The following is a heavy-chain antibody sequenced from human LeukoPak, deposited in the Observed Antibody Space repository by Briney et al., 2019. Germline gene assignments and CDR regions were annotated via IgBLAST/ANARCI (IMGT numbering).Heavy chain of an antibody. CDR3: ARDTSGYDTTTYFDS. CDR2: IDSSSGYI. D-gene: IGHD3-22*01. Sequence: GGSLRLSCVASGFTFSSVSMSWVRQAPGKGMEWVSYIDSSSGYISYADSVKGRFTISRDNAKNSLYLQMNSLRDEDTAMYYCARDTSGYDTTTYFDSWGQGALVTVSS. V-gene: IGHV3-21*01. J-gene: IGHJ4*02. CDR1: GFTFSSVS.